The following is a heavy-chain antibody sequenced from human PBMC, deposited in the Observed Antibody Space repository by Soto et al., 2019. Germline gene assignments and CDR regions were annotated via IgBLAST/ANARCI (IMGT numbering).Heavy chain of an antibody. D-gene: IGHD3-16*01. CDR1: GYTFTTYG. V-gene: IGHV1-18*01. J-gene: IGHJ6*02. CDR2: ISGYNGHT. Sequence: QVQLVQSGAEVRTPGASVKVSCKASGYTFTTYGITWVRQAPGLGPEWMGWISGYNGHTKYAQKFQGRLTMTTDTSTSTVYMDLRSLRSDDTAVYYCAREGEMPYYYYGLDVWGQGTTVTVSS. CDR3: AREGEMPYYYYGLDV.